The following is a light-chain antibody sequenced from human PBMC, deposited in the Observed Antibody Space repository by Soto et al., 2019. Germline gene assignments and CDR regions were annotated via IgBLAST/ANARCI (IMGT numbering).Light chain of an antibody. CDR3: HQYATSPQT. CDR2: GPS. Sequence: EIVLTQSPGTLSLSPGERATLSCRASQSVPKNYLAWYQQKPGQAPRLLIYGPSSRATGIPDRFSGSGSGTEFTLSISRLEPEGFAVYYCHQYATSPQTFGQGTKVEVK. J-gene: IGKJ1*01. CDR1: QSVPKNY. V-gene: IGKV3-20*01.